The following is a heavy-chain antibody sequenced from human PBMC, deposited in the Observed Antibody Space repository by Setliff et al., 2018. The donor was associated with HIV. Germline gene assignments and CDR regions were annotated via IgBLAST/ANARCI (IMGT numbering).Heavy chain of an antibody. CDR1: GYSISSGYY. J-gene: IGHJ6*03. Sequence: ETLSLTCAVSGYSISSGYYWGWIRQPPGKGLEWIGYIYYSGSTNYNPSLKSRVTISVDTSKNQFSLKLSSVTAADTAVYYCARRADWGPADYYYYMDVWGKGTTATVSS. CDR3: ARRADWGPADYYYYMDV. CDR2: IYYSGST. D-gene: IGHD7-27*01. V-gene: IGHV4-61*01.